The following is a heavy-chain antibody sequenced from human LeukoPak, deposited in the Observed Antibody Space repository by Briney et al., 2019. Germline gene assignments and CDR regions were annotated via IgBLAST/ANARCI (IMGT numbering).Heavy chain of an antibody. CDR1: GFTFSSYA. J-gene: IGHJ4*02. Sequence: GRSLRLSCAASGFTFSSYAMHWVRQAPGKGLEWVAVISYDGSNKYYADSVKGRFTISRDNSKNTLYLQMNSLRAEDTAVYYCASGGSGSYPLYYFDYWGQGALVTVSS. V-gene: IGHV3-30-3*01. CDR3: ASGGSGSYPLYYFDY. CDR2: ISYDGSNK. D-gene: IGHD3-10*01.